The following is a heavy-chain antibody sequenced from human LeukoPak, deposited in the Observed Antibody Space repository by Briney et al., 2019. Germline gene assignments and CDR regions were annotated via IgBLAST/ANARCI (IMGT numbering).Heavy chain of an antibody. CDR1: GFTFNSYA. D-gene: IGHD6-19*01. CDR3: AKDLTVAGFY. V-gene: IGHV3-23*01. CDR2: ISGSGGSA. J-gene: IGHJ4*02. Sequence: PGGSLRLSCAASGFTFNSYAMSWIRQAPGKGLEWVSAISGSGGSAYYADSVKGRFTISRDNSKNTLYLQMNSLRAEDTAVYYCAKDLTVAGFYWGQGTLVTVSS.